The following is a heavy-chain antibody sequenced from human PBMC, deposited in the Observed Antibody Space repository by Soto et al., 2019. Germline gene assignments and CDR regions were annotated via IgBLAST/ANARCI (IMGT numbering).Heavy chain of an antibody. CDR2: ITSDGRTT. CDR1: GFTFSSFW. CDR3: ASLNSFGSDF. V-gene: IGHV3-74*01. D-gene: IGHD3-3*01. J-gene: IGHJ4*02. Sequence: GGSLRPSCAVSGFTFSSFWMHWVRQAPGKGRVWVSRITSDGRTTNYADSVKGRFTMSRDNAKNTVFLQMNSPRAEDTAVYYCASLNSFGSDFWGQGTLVTVSS.